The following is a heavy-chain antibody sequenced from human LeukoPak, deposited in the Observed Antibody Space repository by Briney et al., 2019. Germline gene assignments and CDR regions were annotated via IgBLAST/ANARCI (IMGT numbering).Heavy chain of an antibody. Sequence: PGGSLRLSCAASGFTVSSNYMSWIRQPPGKGLEWIGEINHSGSTNYNPSLKSRVTISVDTSKNQFSLKLSSVTAADTAVYYCARVVVPAANYYYYYYMDVWGKGTTVTVFS. V-gene: IGHV4-34*01. J-gene: IGHJ6*03. CDR1: GFTVSSNY. CDR3: ARVVVPAANYYYYYYMDV. CDR2: INHSGST. D-gene: IGHD2-2*01.